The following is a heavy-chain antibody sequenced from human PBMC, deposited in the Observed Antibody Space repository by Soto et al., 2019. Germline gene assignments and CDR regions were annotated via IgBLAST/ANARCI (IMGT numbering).Heavy chain of an antibody. CDR3: AGIAVAGSGWFDP. J-gene: IGHJ5*02. CDR1: GGTFSSYA. CDR2: IIPIFGTA. V-gene: IGHV1-69*13. D-gene: IGHD6-19*01. Sequence: SVKVSCKASGGTFSSYAISWVRQAPGQGLEWMGGIIPIFGTANYAQKFQGRVTITADESTSTAYMELSSLRSEDTAVYYCAGIAVAGSGWFDPWGQGTLVTVS.